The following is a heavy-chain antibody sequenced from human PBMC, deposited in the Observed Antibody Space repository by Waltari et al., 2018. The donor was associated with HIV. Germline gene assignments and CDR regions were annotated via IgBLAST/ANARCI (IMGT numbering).Heavy chain of an antibody. J-gene: IGHJ4*02. CDR3: AHQISGQWLTPGH. CDR2: ISASSFIHT. Sequence: EVQLLESGGGLVQPGGSLRLSCTAYGFAFHNYAMHWVRQAPGKGLEWVSAISASSFIHTYYADSVRGRFTVSRDNSKSTTYLQMNSLRVEDTAVYYCAHQISGQWLTPGHWGQGTLVTVSS. CDR1: GFAFHNYA. D-gene: IGHD6-19*01. V-gene: IGHV3-23*01.